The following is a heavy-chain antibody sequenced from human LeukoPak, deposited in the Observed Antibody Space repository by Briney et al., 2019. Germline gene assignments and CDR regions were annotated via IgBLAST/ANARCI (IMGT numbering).Heavy chain of an antibody. D-gene: IGHD3-22*01. CDR2: IYYSGTT. CDR1: GGSISTSHYY. Sequence: PSETLSLTCTVSGGSISTSHYYWAWIRQPPGKGLEWIGSIYYSGTTYYNPSLKSRVTISVDTSKNQFSLKLTSVTAADTAVYYCAYLIGYSLTHPHFDYWGQGSLVTVSS. CDR3: AYLIGYSLTHPHFDY. J-gene: IGHJ4*02. V-gene: IGHV4-39*01.